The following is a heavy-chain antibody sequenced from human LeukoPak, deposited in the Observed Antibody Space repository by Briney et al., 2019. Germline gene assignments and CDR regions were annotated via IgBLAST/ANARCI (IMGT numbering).Heavy chain of an antibody. J-gene: IGHJ4*02. V-gene: IGHV3-23*01. D-gene: IGHD5-24*01. CDR2: ISGSGGST. CDR3: AKDRKPSGYNAFDY. Sequence: GGSLRLSCAASGFTFSSYGMSWVRQAPGKGLEWVSAISGSGGSTYYADSVKGRFTISRDNSKNTLYLQMNSLRAEDTAVYYCAKDRKPSGYNAFDYWGQGTLVTVSS. CDR1: GFTFSSYG.